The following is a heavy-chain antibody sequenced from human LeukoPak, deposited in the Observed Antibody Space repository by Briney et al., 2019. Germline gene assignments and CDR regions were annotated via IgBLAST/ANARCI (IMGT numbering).Heavy chain of an antibody. Sequence: SETLSLTCTVSGGSISSSNYYWGWIRQPPGKGLEWIGSIYYSGSTHYNPSLKSRVTISIDTSKNQFSLKLSSVIAADTAMYYCARRYNWNYGFDPWGQGTLVTVSS. CDR2: IYYSGST. D-gene: IGHD1-7*01. CDR3: ARRYNWNYGFDP. CDR1: GGSISSSNYY. V-gene: IGHV4-39*07. J-gene: IGHJ5*02.